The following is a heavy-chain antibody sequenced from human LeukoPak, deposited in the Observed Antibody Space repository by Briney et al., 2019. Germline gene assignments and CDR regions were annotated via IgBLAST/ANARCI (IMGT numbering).Heavy chain of an antibody. Sequence: GESLKISCKGSGYSFTSYWIGWVRQMPGKGLEWMGIIYPGDSDTRYSPSLQGQVTISADKSISTAYLQWSSLKASDTAMYYCARLGSGDYVWCFSTPFDYWGQGTLVTVSS. V-gene: IGHV5-51*01. CDR2: IYPGDSDT. J-gene: IGHJ4*02. CDR3: ARLGSGDYVWCFSTPFDY. CDR1: GYSFTSYW. D-gene: IGHD3-16*01.